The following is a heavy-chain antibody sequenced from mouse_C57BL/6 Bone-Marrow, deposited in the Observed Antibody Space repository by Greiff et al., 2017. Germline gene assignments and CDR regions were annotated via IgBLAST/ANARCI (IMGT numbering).Heavy chain of an antibody. CDR2: IDPENGDT. J-gene: IGHJ3*01. CDR1: GFNFKDDY. V-gene: IGHV14-4*01. Sequence: EVQLQQSGAELVRPGASVKLSCTASGFNFKDDYMHWVKQRPEQGLEWIGWIDPENGDTEYATKFQGKATITVDTSSNTAYMQLSSLTSEDTAVYCCTSIAYWGQGTRVTVSA. CDR3: TSIAY.